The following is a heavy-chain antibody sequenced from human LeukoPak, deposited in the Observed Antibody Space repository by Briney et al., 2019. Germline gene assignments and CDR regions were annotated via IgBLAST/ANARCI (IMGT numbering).Heavy chain of an antibody. J-gene: IGHJ4*02. CDR1: GFTFSSYG. CDR3: AKDLGIWGSYRSPQFDY. V-gene: IGHV3-30*18. Sequence: PGRSLRLSCAASGFTFSSYGMHWVRQAPGKGLEWVAVISYDGSNKYYADSVKSRFTISRDNSKNTLYLQMNSLRAEDTAVYYCAKDLGIWGSYRSPQFDYWGQGTLVTVSS. D-gene: IGHD3-16*02. CDR2: ISYDGSNK.